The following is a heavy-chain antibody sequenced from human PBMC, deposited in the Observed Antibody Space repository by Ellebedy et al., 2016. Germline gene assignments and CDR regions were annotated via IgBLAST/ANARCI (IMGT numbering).Heavy chain of an antibody. J-gene: IGHJ4*02. D-gene: IGHD2-2*01. CDR2: IYGSGST. Sequence: SETLSLTXTVSGGSISSYYWSWIRQPAGKGLEWIGYIYGSGSTSYNPSLKSRVTISLDTSKNQFSLTLSSVTAADTAIYYCAKFIVVIPVTGHYFDYWGQGTLVTVSS. CDR1: GGSISSYY. V-gene: IGHV4-59*01. CDR3: AKFIVVIPVTGHYFDY.